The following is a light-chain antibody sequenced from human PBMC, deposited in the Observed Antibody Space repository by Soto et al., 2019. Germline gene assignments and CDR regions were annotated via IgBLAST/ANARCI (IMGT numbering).Light chain of an antibody. V-gene: IGLV2-8*01. J-gene: IGLJ1*01. CDR2: QVN. CDR3: CSYGGLHNCD. Sequence: QSVLTQPPSASGSPGQSVTISCTGTSSDVGSYDYVSWYQQHPGKGPKLLIYQVNKRPSGVPERFSGSKSGNTASLTVSGLRAEDEADYYCCSYGGLHNCDFGIGTKVTGL. CDR1: SSDVGSYDY.